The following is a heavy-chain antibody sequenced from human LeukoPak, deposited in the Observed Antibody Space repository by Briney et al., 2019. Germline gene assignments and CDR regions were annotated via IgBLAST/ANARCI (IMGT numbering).Heavy chain of an antibody. Sequence: ASVKVSCKASGYTFTSYGISWVRQAPGQGLEWMGWISAYNGNTNYAQKLQGRVTMTTDTSTSTAYMELRSLRSDDTAVYYCASRAYCSSTSCYEHWGQGTLVTVSS. V-gene: IGHV1-18*01. D-gene: IGHD2-2*01. J-gene: IGHJ4*02. CDR1: GYTFTSYG. CDR3: ASRAYCSSTSCYEH. CDR2: ISAYNGNT.